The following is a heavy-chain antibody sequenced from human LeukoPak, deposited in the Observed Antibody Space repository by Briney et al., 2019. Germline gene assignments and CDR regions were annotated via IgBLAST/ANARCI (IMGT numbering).Heavy chain of an antibody. CDR1: GGSISSNSYY. CDR3: ARQTGSGLFILP. Sequence: SETLSLTCTVSGGSISSNSYYWGWIRQSPGKGLEWIGTIYYSGSTYYNASLKSQVSISIDTSKNQFSLKLTSVTAADTAVYYCARQTGSGLFILPGGQGTLVTVSS. J-gene: IGHJ4*02. D-gene: IGHD3/OR15-3a*01. V-gene: IGHV4-39*01. CDR2: IYYSGST.